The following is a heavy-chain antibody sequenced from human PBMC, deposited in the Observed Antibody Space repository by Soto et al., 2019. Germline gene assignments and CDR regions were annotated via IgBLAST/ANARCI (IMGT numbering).Heavy chain of an antibody. CDR2: INPNSGGT. CDR1: GYTFTGYY. CDR3: ARWGYCSSTSCYTGGGYDSYYYYYGMDV. Sequence: ASVKVSCKASGYTFTGYYMHWVRQAPGQGLEWMGWINPNSGGTNYAQKFQGRVTMTRDTSISTAYMELSRLRSDATAVYYCARWGYCSSTSCYTGGGYDSYYYYYGMDVWGQGTTVTVSS. J-gene: IGHJ6*02. D-gene: IGHD2-2*02. V-gene: IGHV1-2*02.